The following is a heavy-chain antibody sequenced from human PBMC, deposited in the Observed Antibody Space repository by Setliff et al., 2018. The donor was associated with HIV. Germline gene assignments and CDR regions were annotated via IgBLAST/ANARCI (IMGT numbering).Heavy chain of an antibody. CDR1: GGSISSSTYY. V-gene: IGHV4-39*01. CDR2: MYYSGNT. D-gene: IGHD1-1*01. CDR3: ARHMEYYYYYMDV. J-gene: IGHJ6*03. Sequence: KASETLSLTCAVSGGSISSSTYYWAWIRQPPGKGLEWIATMYYSGNTYYNPSLKSRVTVFVDTSKNELSLKLSSVSAADTAVYYCARHMEYYYYYMDVWGEGTTVTAP.